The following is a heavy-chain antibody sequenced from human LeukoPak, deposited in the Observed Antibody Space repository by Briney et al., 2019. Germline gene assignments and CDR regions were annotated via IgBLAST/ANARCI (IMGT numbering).Heavy chain of an antibody. CDR1: GGSFSGYY. CDR3: ARGYDSSGYLYYYYYMDV. D-gene: IGHD3-22*01. J-gene: IGHJ6*03. CDR2: INHSGST. Sequence: ASETLSLTCAVYGGSFSGYYWSWIRQPPGKGLEWIGEINHSGSTNYNPSLKSRVTISVDTSKNQFSLKLSSVTAADTAVYYCARGYDSSGYLYYYYYMDVWGKGTTVTVSS. V-gene: IGHV4-34*01.